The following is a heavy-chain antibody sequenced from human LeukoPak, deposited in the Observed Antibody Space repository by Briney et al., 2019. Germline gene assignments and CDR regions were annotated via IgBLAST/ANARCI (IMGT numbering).Heavy chain of an antibody. CDR1: GFTFSSYE. CDR2: ISSSGSTI. Sequence: PGGSLRLSCAASGFTFSSYEMNWVRQAPGKGLEWVSYISSSGSTIYYADSVKGRFTISRDNAKNSLYLQMNSLRAEDTAVNYCARDSTMVRGAPTAFDIWGQGTMVTVSS. V-gene: IGHV3-48*03. D-gene: IGHD3-10*01. J-gene: IGHJ3*02. CDR3: ARDSTMVRGAPTAFDI.